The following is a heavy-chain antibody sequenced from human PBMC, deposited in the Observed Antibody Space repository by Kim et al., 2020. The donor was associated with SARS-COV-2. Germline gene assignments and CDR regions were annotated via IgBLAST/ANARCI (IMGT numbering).Heavy chain of an antibody. D-gene: IGHD3-10*02. J-gene: IGHJ4*02. CDR3: ARRLVTMFREYDY. CDR2: IYYSGST. V-gene: IGHV4-39*01. Sequence: SETLSPTCTVSGGSISSSSYYWGWIRQPPGKGLEWIGSIYYSGSTYYNPSLKSRVTISVDTSKNQFSLKLSSVTAADTAVYYCARRLVTMFREYDYWGQG. CDR1: GGSISSSSYY.